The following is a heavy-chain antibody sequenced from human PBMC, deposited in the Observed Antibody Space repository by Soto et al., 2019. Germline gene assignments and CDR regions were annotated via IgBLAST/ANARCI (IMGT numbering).Heavy chain of an antibody. D-gene: IGHD3-16*02. J-gene: IGHJ5*02. CDR3: ARVLDYVYVWGSYPLNWIDP. V-gene: IGHV3-21*01. CDR2: ITSSSSYI. CDR1: GFTFSSYI. Sequence: PGGSLRLSCAASGFTFSSYIMNWVRQAPGKGLEWVSSITSSSSYIYYADSVKGRFTISRDNAKNSLYLQMNSLRAEDTAVYYCARVLDYVYVWGSYPLNWIDPSGQATLVSVSS.